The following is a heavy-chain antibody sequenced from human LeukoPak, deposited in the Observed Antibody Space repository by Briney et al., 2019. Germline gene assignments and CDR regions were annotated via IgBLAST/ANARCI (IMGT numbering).Heavy chain of an antibody. CDR3: TTASYDFWSGYHYFDY. CDR2: IKSKTDGGTT. V-gene: IGHV3-15*01. J-gene: IGHJ4*02. Sequence: WIRQPPGKGLEWVGRIKSKTDGGTTDYAAPVKGRFTISRDDSKNTLYLQVNSLKTEDTAVYYCTTASYDFWSGYHYFDYWGQGTLVTVSS. D-gene: IGHD3-3*01.